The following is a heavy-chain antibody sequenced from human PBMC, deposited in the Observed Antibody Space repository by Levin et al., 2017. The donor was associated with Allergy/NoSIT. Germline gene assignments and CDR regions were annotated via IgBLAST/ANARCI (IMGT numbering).Heavy chain of an antibody. CDR1: GFTFSGSA. CDR3: TGRSGDSSNNWFDP. Sequence: GGSLRLSCAASGFTFSGSAIHWVRRASGKGLEWVGRIRSKANTYATAYAASVKGRFTISRDDSRNTAYLQMNSLKTEDTAVYYCTGRSGDSSNNWFDPWRQGTLVTVSS. D-gene: IGHD2-21*02. CDR2: IRSKANTYAT. V-gene: IGHV3-73*01. J-gene: IGHJ5*02.